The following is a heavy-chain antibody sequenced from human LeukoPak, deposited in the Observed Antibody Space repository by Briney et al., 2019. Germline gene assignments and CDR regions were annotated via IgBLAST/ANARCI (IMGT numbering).Heavy chain of an antibody. Sequence: GGSLRLSCAASGFIFSSYAMSWVRQAPGKGLEWVANIKQDGSEKYYVDSVKGRFTISRDNAKNSLYLQMNSLRAEDTAVYYCARNNRYYYYYMDVWGKGTTVTVSS. CDR3: ARNNRYYYYYMDV. CDR2: IKQDGSEK. J-gene: IGHJ6*03. V-gene: IGHV3-7*01. D-gene: IGHD1-14*01. CDR1: GFIFSSYA.